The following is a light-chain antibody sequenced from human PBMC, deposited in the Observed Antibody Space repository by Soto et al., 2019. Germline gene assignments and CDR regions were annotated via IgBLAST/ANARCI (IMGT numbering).Light chain of an antibody. Sequence: IILTQSPGTLSLSPGERVTLSCKASQTINNNYVAWYQQRPGRAPRLLVYGASARATGIPDRFRGSGAGTDFTLTISRLEPEDFAVYYCQQRSNWPPYTFGQGTKLEIK. CDR1: QTINNNY. CDR3: QQRSNWPPYT. J-gene: IGKJ2*01. V-gene: IGKV3D-20*02. CDR2: GAS.